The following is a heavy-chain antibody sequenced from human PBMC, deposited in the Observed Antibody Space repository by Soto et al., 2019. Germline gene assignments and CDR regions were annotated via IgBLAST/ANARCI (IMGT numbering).Heavy chain of an antibody. CDR1: GFTLSDYY. Sequence: GGSLRLSCAASGFTLSDYYMSWVRQAPGKGLEWLSYISSSSTTVYYVDSVKGRFTISGDNAKNSLYLQMDSLRVEDTAVYYCAREGVLATAPIDSWGQGAPVTVPS. J-gene: IGHJ4*02. V-gene: IGHV3-11*01. D-gene: IGHD5-12*01. CDR3: AREGVLATAPIDS. CDR2: ISSSSTTV.